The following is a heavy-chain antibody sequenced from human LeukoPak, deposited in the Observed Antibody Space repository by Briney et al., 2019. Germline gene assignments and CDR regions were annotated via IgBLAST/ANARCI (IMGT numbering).Heavy chain of an antibody. CDR2: IYSGGST. D-gene: IGHD6-6*01. J-gene: IGHJ4*02. CDR1: GFTVSSSY. V-gene: IGHV3-53*01. Sequence: PGGSLRLSCAASGFTVSSSYMSWVRQAPGKGLEWVSVIYSGGSTYYADSVKGRFTISRDNSNNTLYLQMNSLRAEDTALYHCVRKFSYSSSAYNPHYYDSWGQGILVTVSS. CDR3: VRKFSYSSSAYNPHYYDS.